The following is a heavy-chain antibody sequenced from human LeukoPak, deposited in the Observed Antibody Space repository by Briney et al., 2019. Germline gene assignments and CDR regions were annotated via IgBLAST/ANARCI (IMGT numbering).Heavy chain of an antibody. CDR1: GYTFTNYY. V-gene: IGHV1-46*01. Sequence: ASVKISCKASGYTFTNYYIHWVRQAPGRGLEWMGIINPTSGATSYIQNFQGRFTMTRDMSTSTVYMELSSLRSEDTAVYYCATVDVVKGGFDYWGQGTLVTVSS. CDR3: ATVDVVKGGFDY. D-gene: IGHD4-23*01. CDR2: INPTSGAT. J-gene: IGHJ4*02.